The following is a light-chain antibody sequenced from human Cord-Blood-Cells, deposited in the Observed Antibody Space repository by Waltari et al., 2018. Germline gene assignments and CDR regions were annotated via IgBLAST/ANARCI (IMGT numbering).Light chain of an antibody. CDR3: CSYAGSYTFDVV. J-gene: IGLJ2*01. V-gene: IGLV2-11*01. Sequence: QSALTQPRSVSGSPGQSVTISCTGTSSDVGGYNYVSWYQQHPGKAPKLMIYDVSKRPSGVPDRFSGSKYVNTASLTISGLQAEDEADYYGCSYAGSYTFDVVFGGGTKLTVL. CDR2: DVS. CDR1: SSDVGGYNY.